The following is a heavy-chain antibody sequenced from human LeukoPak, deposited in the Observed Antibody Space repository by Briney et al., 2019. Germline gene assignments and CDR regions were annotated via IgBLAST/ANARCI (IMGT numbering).Heavy chain of an antibody. CDR2: IYYSGST. Sequence: SETLSLTCTVSGVSISSNSYYWAWIRQPPGKWLEWIGTIYYSGSTYYNPSLESRVAISVDTSKNQFSLKLSSVTAADTAVYYCASPGPYYDFWSGYQYYFDYWGQGTLVTVSS. J-gene: IGHJ4*02. D-gene: IGHD3-3*01. CDR3: ASPGPYYDFWSGYQYYFDY. V-gene: IGHV4-39*01. CDR1: GVSISSNSYY.